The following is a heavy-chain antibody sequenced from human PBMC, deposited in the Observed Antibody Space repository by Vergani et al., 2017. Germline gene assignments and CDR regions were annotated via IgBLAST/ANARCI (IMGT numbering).Heavy chain of an antibody. J-gene: IGHJ6*02. V-gene: IGHV4-38-2*01. CDR1: GYSITSGYY. CDR2: IYHTGSA. D-gene: IGHD2-21*02. CDR3: ARHLAYCGGDCYPYYYGMDV. Sequence: QVQLQESGPGLLKPSETLSLTCSVSGYSITSGYYWGWIRQPPGRGLEWIGSIYHTGSAYYNPSLKSRVTVSVDTSMNQVSLKLSSVTAADTALYYCARHLAYCGGDCYPYYYGMDVWGQGTTVTVSS.